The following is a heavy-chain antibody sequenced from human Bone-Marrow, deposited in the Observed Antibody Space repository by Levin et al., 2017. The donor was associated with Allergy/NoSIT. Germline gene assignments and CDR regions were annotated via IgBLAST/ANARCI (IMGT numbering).Heavy chain of an antibody. J-gene: IGHJ2*01. V-gene: IGHV3-7*01. CDR1: GFTFSNYW. CDR3: ARVRGGTSWVNYWYFDL. Sequence: GGSLRLSCAASGFTFSNYWMSWVRQAPGKGLEWVANIEHHGSVKYYVDSVKGRFSISRDNANNSLYLQINTLRDEDTAVYYCARVRGGTSWVNYWYFDLWSRGTLVTVSS. D-gene: IGHD2-2*01. CDR2: IEHHGSVK.